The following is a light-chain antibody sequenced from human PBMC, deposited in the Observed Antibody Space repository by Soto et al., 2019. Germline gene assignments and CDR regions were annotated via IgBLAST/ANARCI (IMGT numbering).Light chain of an antibody. CDR3: QQSYSSPRT. Sequence: DIQMTQSPSTLSASVGDTVTITCRASQTISGWLAWYQQKPGQPPKLLIYWASSRQPAVPDRFSGSGSGTDFTLTISSLQAEDVAVYYCQQSYSSPRTFGQGTKVEIK. V-gene: IGKV1-5*03. CDR2: WAS. CDR1: QTISGW. J-gene: IGKJ1*01.